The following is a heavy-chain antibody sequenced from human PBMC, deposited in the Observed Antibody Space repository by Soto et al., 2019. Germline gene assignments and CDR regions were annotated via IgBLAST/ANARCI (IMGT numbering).Heavy chain of an antibody. CDR1: GYTFTTFF. CDR3: ARGPSTGCFDS. V-gene: IGHV1-3*01. D-gene: IGHD1-1*01. CDR2: INPASGDT. J-gene: IGHJ4*02. Sequence: AASVKVSCKTSGYTFTTFFLHWMRQAPGQRLEWVGWINPASGDTMYSQKFLGRVSNTRDTSATTAYMELTSLTSEDTAIYYCARGPSTGCFDSWGQGTLVTVSS.